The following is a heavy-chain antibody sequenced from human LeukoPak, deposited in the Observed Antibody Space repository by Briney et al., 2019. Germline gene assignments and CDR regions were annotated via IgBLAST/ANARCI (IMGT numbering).Heavy chain of an antibody. CDR3: ARGHPVGATDAFDI. CDR1: GGCFSGYY. Sequence: PSETLSLTCAVYGGCFSGYYWSWIRQPPGKGLEWIGEINHSGSTNYNPSLKSRVTISVDTSKNQFSLKLSSVTAADTAVYYCARGHPVGATDAFDIWGQGTMVTVSS. J-gene: IGHJ3*02. CDR2: INHSGST. D-gene: IGHD1-26*01. V-gene: IGHV4-34*01.